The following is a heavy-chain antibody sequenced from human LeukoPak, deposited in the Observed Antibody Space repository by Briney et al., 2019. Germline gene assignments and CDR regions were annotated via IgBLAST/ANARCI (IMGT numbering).Heavy chain of an antibody. CDR2: INHSGST. D-gene: IGHD1-26*01. Sequence: PSETLSLTCAVYGGSFSGYYWSWIRQPPGKGLEWIGEINHSGSTNYNPSLKSRVTISVDTSKNQFSLKLSSVTAADTAVYYCAILSEAVSGSYSAWFDPWGQGTLVTVSS. J-gene: IGHJ5*02. V-gene: IGHV4-34*01. CDR3: AILSEAVSGSYSAWFDP. CDR1: GGSFSGYY.